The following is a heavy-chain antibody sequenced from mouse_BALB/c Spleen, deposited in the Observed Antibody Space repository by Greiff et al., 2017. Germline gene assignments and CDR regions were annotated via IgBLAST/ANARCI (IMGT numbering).Heavy chain of an antibody. CDR1: GFTFSDYY. D-gene: IGHD2-2*01. V-gene: IGHV5-4*02. Sequence: EVMLVESGGGLVKPGGSLKLSCAASGFTFSDYYMYWVRQTPEKRLEWVATISDGGSYTYYPDSVKGRFTISRDNAKNNLYLQMSRLKSEDTAMYYCAKEGLGGYDRGWFGYWGQGTLVTVSA. J-gene: IGHJ3*01. CDR3: AKEGLGGYDRGWFGY. CDR2: ISDGGSYT.